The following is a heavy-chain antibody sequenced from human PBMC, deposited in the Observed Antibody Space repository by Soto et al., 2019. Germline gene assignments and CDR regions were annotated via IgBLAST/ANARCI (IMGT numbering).Heavy chain of an antibody. CDR2: IYHSGNT. Sequence: QLQLQESGSGLVKPSQTLSLTCAVSGGSISSGGYSWSWVRQPPGKGLEWIGYIYHSGNTYYNPSLKSRVTISVGRSKNQFSLKLSSVTAAATAVYYCARCCYYDSSGYYYPTWFDPWGPGTLVTVSS. CDR1: GGSISSGGYS. CDR3: ARCCYYDSSGYYYPTWFDP. V-gene: IGHV4-30-2*01. J-gene: IGHJ5*02. D-gene: IGHD3-22*01.